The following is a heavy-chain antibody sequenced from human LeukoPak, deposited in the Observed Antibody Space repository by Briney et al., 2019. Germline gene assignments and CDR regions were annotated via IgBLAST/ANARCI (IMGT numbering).Heavy chain of an antibody. Sequence: PGGPLSLSCAPSGFTFTIFEMNCLRQAPGKGLEWVSYISYSGSTTSYADSVKGRFTISRDNAKNSLYLQMNSLRAEDTAVYYCARAGPPAFDPWGQGTLVTVSS. CDR2: ISYSGSTT. J-gene: IGHJ5*02. CDR3: ARAGPPAFDP. V-gene: IGHV3-48*03. CDR1: GFTFTIFE.